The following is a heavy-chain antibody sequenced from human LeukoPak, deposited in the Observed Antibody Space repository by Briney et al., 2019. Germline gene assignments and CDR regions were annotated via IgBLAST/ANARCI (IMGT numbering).Heavy chain of an antibody. CDR2: IYTSGST. CDR1: GGSISSGSYY. D-gene: IGHD3-10*01. V-gene: IGHV4-61*02. Sequence: PSQTPSLTCTVSGGSISSGSYYWSWIRQPAGKGLEWIGRIYTSGSTNYNPSLKSRVTISVDTSKNQFSLKLSSVTAADTAVYYCARSISYYYDAFDIWGQGTMVTVSS. J-gene: IGHJ3*02. CDR3: ARSISYYYDAFDI.